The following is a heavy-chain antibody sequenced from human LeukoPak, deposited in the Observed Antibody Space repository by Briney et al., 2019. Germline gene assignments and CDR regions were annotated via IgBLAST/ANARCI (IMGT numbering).Heavy chain of an antibody. V-gene: IGHV3-30-3*01. CDR1: GVTFSSYA. Sequence: GRSLRLSCAASGVTFSSYAMHWGCQAPRKGLEWVSVISYDGSNKYYADSAKSRFTISRDNSKNTLYLQMTSTRAEETAVYYCARRGQYCSSNSCTGYYYGMEVSGER. CDR3: ARRGQYCSSNSCTGYYYGMEV. CDR2: ISYDGSNK. D-gene: IGHD2-2*01. J-gene: IGHJ6*04.